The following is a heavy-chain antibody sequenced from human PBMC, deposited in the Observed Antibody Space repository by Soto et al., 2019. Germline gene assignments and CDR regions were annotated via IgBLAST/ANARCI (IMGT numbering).Heavy chain of an antibody. CDR1: GFTFSSYA. CDR2: IGTRGRTI. D-gene: IGHD4-4*01. J-gene: IGHJ6*02. V-gene: IGHV3-48*03. CDR3: ARDPAIYSGKFDYGLDV. Sequence: GGSLRLSCAASGFTFSSYAMSWVRQAPGKGLEWVSYIGTRGRTIYYADSVKGRFTISRDNAKNSLYLQMNSLRAEDTAVYYCARDPAIYSGKFDYGLDVWGQGTTVTVSS.